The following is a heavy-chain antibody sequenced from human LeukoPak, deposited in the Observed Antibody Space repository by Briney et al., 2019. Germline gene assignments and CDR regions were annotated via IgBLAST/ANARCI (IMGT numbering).Heavy chain of an antibody. J-gene: IGHJ4*02. V-gene: IGHV4-59*12. CDR2: IYYSGIT. CDR1: GGSISSYY. CDR3: ARARREYSYGYRPNEMGHYFDH. Sequence: SETLSLTCTVSGGSISSYYWNWIRQPPGKGLEWIGYIYYSGITNYNPSLKSRVTISVDTSKNQFSLKLSSVTAADTAVYYCARARREYSYGYRPNEMGHYFDHWGQGTLVTVSS. D-gene: IGHD5-18*01.